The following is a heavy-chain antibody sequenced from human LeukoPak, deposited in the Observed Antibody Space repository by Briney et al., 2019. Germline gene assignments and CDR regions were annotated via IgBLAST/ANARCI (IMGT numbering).Heavy chain of an antibody. CDR2: IYPGDSDT. J-gene: IGHJ4*02. CDR3: ARHRRSVGSCCRDFDY. Sequence: GESLKISCKGSGYSFTSYWIGWVRQMPGKGLEWMGIIYPGDSDTRYSPSFQGQVTISADKSISTAYLQWSSLKASDTAMYYCARHRRSVGSCCRDFDYWGQGTLVTV. D-gene: IGHD2-15*01. CDR1: GYSFTSYW. V-gene: IGHV5-51*01.